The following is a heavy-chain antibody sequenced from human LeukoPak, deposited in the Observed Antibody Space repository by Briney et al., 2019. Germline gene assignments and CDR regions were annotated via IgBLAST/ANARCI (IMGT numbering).Heavy chain of an antibody. CDR1: GFTVSSNY. J-gene: IGHJ3*02. D-gene: IGHD3-22*01. V-gene: IGHV3-53*01. CDR2: IYSGGST. CDR3: ARGPNYYDSSWGNAFDI. Sequence: GGSLRLSCAASGFTVSSNYMSWVRQAPGKGLEWVSVIYSGGSTYYADSVKGRFTISRDNSKNTLYLQMNSLRAEDTAVYYCARGPNYYDSSWGNAFDIWGQGTMVTVSS.